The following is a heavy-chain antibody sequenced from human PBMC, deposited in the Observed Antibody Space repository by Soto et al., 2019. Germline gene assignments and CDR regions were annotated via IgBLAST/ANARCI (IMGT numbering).Heavy chain of an antibody. CDR2: ISGSGGST. CDR3: TRPLNIRWQNWFDP. V-gene: IGHV3-23*01. Sequence: GGSLRLSCAASGFTFSSYAMSWVRQAPGKGLEWVSAISGSGGSTYYADSVKGRFTISRDNSKNTLYLQMNSLRAEDTAVYYCTRPLNIRWQNWFDPWGQGTLVTVSS. CDR1: GFTFSSYA. D-gene: IGHD6-13*01. J-gene: IGHJ5*02.